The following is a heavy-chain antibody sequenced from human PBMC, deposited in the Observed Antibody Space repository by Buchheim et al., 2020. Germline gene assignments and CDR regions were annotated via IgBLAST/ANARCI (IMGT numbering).Heavy chain of an antibody. CDR1: GFTFSNYE. Sequence: EMQLVESGGGLVQPGGSLRLSCAASGFTFSNYEMNWVRQTPGKGLEWVSYISSSGSTTYYADSVKGRFTISRDNSKNTLYLQMNSLRAEDTAVYYCARGWWSGYSTYGMDVWGQGTT. CDR3: ARGWWSGYSTYGMDV. D-gene: IGHD3-3*01. J-gene: IGHJ6*02. V-gene: IGHV3-48*03. CDR2: ISSSGSTT.